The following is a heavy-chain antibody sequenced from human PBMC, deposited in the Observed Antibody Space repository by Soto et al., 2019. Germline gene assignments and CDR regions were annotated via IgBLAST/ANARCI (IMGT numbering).Heavy chain of an antibody. Sequence: QVQLVESGGGVVQPGRSLRLSCAASGFTFSSYGMHLVRQAPGKGLEWVAVIWYDGSNKYYADSVKGRFTISRDNSKNTLYLQMNSLRAEDTAVYYCARGNQGAVAFDYCGQGTLVTVSS. CDR2: IWYDGSNK. D-gene: IGHD6-19*01. CDR1: GFTFSSYG. V-gene: IGHV3-33*01. J-gene: IGHJ4*02. CDR3: ARGNQGAVAFDY.